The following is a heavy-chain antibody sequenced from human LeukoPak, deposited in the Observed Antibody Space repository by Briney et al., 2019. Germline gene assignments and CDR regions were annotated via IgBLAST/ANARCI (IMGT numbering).Heavy chain of an antibody. CDR2: IYDSGST. CDR1: GASIRSGDYY. Sequence: SQTLSLTCTVSGASIRSGDYYWSWIRQPPGKGLEWIGYIYDSGSTYYNPSLKSRITISVDTSENRFSLKLSPVTATDTAVYYCARDCSGGSCYGAFDIWGQGTMVTVSS. D-gene: IGHD2-15*01. V-gene: IGHV4-30-4*01. CDR3: ARDCSGGSCYGAFDI. J-gene: IGHJ3*02.